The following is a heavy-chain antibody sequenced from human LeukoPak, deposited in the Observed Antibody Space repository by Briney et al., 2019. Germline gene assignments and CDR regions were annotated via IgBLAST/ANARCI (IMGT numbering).Heavy chain of an antibody. CDR1: GFTFSDYN. D-gene: IGHD6-13*01. V-gene: IGHV3-21*01. CDR2: ISSSSSSI. CDR3: ARDNRGRYSSSWTY. Sequence: GGSLRLSCAASGFTFSDYNMNWVRQAPGKGREWVSSISSSSSSINYADSLKGRFTISRDNAKNSLYLQMNSLRAEDTAVYYCARDNRGRYSSSWTYWGQGTLVTVSS. J-gene: IGHJ4*02.